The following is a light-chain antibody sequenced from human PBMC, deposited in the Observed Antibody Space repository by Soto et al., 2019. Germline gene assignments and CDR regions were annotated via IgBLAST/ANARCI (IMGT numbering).Light chain of an antibody. CDR2: AAS. CDR1: QSISSY. Sequence: DIQMTQSPSSLSASVGDRVTITCRASQSISSYLNWYQQKPGKAPKLLIHAASSLQSGVPSRFSCSGSGTDFTLTISSLQPEDFATYYCQQSYSTPLTCGGGPEVEIK. CDR3: QQSYSTPLT. V-gene: IGKV1-39*01. J-gene: IGKJ4*01.